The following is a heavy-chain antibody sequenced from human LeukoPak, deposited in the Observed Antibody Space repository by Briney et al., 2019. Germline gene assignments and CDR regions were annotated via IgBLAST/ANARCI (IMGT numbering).Heavy chain of an antibody. CDR3: ARLSAELYYYYGMDV. CDR2: IYYSGST. J-gene: IGHJ6*02. D-gene: IGHD1-26*01. Sequence: SETLSLTCAVYGGSFSGYYWSWIRQPPGKGLEWIGYIYYSGSTNYNPSLKSRVTISVDTSKNQFSLKLSSVTAADTAVYYCARLSAELYYYYGMDVWGQGTTVTVSS. V-gene: IGHV4-59*08. CDR1: GGSFSGYY.